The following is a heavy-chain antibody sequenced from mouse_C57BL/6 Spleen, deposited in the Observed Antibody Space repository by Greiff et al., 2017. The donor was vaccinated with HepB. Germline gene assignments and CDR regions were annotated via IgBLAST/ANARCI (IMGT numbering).Heavy chain of an antibody. J-gene: IGHJ4*01. CDR3: ARDDYYGSSRYAMDY. V-gene: IGHV3-6*01. CDR2: ISYDGSN. D-gene: IGHD1-1*01. Sequence: EVKLLESGPGLVKPSQSLSLTCSVPGYSITSGYYWNWIRQFPGNKLEWMGYISYDGSNNYNPSLKNRISITRDTSKNQFFLKLNSVTTEDTATYYCARDDYYGSSRYAMDYWGQGTSVTVSS. CDR1: GYSITSGYY.